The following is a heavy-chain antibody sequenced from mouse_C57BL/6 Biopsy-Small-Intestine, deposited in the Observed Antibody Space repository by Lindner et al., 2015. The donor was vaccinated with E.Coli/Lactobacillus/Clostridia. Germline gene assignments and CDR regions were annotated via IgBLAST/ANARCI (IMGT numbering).Heavy chain of an antibody. CDR1: GYTFTSYG. CDR3: ARYADGYYYAMDY. Sequence: VQLQESGAELARPGASVKLSCKASGYTFTSYGISWVKQRTGQGLEWIGEIYPRSGNTYYNEKFKGKATLTADKSSSTAYMELRSLTSEDSAVYFCARYADGYYYAMDYWGQGTSVTVSS. J-gene: IGHJ4*01. D-gene: IGHD2-3*01. V-gene: IGHV1-81*01. CDR2: IYPRSGNT.